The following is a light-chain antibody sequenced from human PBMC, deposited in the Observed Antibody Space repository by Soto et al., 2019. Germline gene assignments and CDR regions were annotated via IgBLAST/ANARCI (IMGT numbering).Light chain of an antibody. Sequence: TXSXSSVSASVGDRVTITCRASXGINNWLAWYQQKPGKAPKLLIYTTSSLQSGVPSRFSGSGSGTDFTLTISSLQPEDFATYYCQQANSFPLTFGGGTKVEIK. V-gene: IGKV1D-12*01. J-gene: IGKJ4*01. CDR3: QQANSFPLT. CDR2: TTS. CDR1: XGINNW.